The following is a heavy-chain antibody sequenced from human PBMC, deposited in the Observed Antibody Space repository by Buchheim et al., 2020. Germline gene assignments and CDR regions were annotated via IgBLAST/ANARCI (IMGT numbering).Heavy chain of an antibody. Sequence: QVQLQESGPGLVKPSGTLSLTCAVSGGSISSSNWWSWVRQPPGKGREWIGEIYHSESTNYNPSLKNRVTISVDKSKNQFSLKLSSVTDADTAVYYCARANWNYGNYYYYGMDVWGQGTT. CDR2: IYHSEST. V-gene: IGHV4-4*02. CDR1: GGSISSSNW. CDR3: ARANWNYGNYYYYGMDV. D-gene: IGHD1-7*01. J-gene: IGHJ6*02.